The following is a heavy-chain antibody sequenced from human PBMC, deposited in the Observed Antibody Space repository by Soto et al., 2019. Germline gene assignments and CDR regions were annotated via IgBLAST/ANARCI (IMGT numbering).Heavy chain of an antibody. D-gene: IGHD3-3*01. Sequence: QVQLVQSGAEVKKPGSSVKVSCKASGGTFSSYAISWVRQAPGQGLEWMGGIIPIFGTANYAQKFQGRATITADKSTSTAYMELSSLRSEDTAVYYCARARTIFGVVIHYYYGMDVWGQGTTVTVSS. CDR2: IIPIFGTA. CDR1: GGTFSSYA. CDR3: ARARTIFGVVIHYYYGMDV. J-gene: IGHJ6*02. V-gene: IGHV1-69*06.